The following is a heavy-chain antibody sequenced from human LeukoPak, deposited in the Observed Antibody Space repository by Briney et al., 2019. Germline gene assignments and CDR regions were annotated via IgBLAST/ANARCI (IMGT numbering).Heavy chain of an antibody. D-gene: IGHD2-2*01. Sequence: ASVKVSCKASGYTFTGYYMHWVRQAPGQGPEWMGWINPNSGGTNYAQKFQGRVTMTRDTSISTAYMELSRLRSDDTAVYYCASPLAGYCSSTSCPDYWGQGTLVTVSS. CDR2: INPNSGGT. CDR1: GYTFTGYY. J-gene: IGHJ4*02. V-gene: IGHV1-2*02. CDR3: ASPLAGYCSSTSCPDY.